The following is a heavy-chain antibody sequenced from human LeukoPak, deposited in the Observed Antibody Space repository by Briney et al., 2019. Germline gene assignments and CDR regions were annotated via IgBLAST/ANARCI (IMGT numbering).Heavy chain of an antibody. CDR2: ISSSSSTI. D-gene: IGHD3-3*01. CDR3: TRDTIFGE. CDR1: GCSFSKYS. J-gene: IGHJ4*02. Sequence: PGGSLRLSCAAAGCSFSKYSMNWVRQAPGKGLEWVSCISSSSSTIYYADAVKGRFTISRDNAKNSLYLQMNSLRDEDTALYYCTRDTIFGEWGQGTLVTVSS. V-gene: IGHV3-48*02.